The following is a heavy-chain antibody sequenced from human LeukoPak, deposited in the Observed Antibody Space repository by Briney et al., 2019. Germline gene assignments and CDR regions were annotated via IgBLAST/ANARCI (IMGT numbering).Heavy chain of an antibody. CDR3: ASLSFGGGDEEADAFDI. CDR2: IIPILGIA. D-gene: IGHD2-21*01. V-gene: IGHV1-69*04. J-gene: IGHJ3*02. Sequence: SVKVSCKASGGTFSSYAISWVRQAPGQGLEWIGRIIPILGIANYAQKFQGRVTITADKSTSTAYMELSSLRSEDTAVYYCASLSFGGGDEEADAFDIWGQGTMVTVSS. CDR1: GGTFSSYA.